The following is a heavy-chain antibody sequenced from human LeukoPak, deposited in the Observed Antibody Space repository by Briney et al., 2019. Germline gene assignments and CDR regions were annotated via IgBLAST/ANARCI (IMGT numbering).Heavy chain of an antibody. D-gene: IGHD3-3*01. V-gene: IGHV4-61*01. Sequence: PSETLSLTCTVSGGSVSSGSYYWSWIRQPPGKGLEWIGYIYYSGSTNYYPSLKSRVTISVDTSKNQFSLKLSSVTAADTAVYYCARVTNVLRFLEWLPAVYYFDYWGQGTLVTVSS. CDR2: IYYSGST. J-gene: IGHJ4*02. CDR1: GGSVSSGSYY. CDR3: ARVTNVLRFLEWLPAVYYFDY.